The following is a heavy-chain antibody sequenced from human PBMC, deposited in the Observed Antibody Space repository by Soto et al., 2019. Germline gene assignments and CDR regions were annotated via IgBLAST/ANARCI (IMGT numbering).Heavy chain of an antibody. CDR2: IVVGSSNT. V-gene: IGHV1-58*01. J-gene: IGHJ6*02. CDR3: AARSGDFYYGVDV. D-gene: IGHD2-15*01. CDR1: GFTFTRSI. Sequence: SVKVSCKASGFTFTRSIVQWVRQARGQSLEWIGWIVVGSSNTNYAQKFQERVTITRDMSTSTAYMEMSSLRSEDTAVYYCAARSGDFYYGVDVWGQ.